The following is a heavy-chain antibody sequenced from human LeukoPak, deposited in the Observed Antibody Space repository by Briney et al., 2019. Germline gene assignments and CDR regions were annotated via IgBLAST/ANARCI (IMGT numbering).Heavy chain of an antibody. D-gene: IGHD3-22*01. J-gene: IGHJ4*02. CDR2: INPNSGGT. Sequence: ASVKVSCKASGYTFTGYYMHWVRQAPGQGLEWVGWINPNSGGTNYAQKFQGRVTMTRDTSISTAYMELSRLRSDDTAVYYCARGIYDSSGYFDYWGQGTLVTVSS. CDR1: GYTFTGYY. CDR3: ARGIYDSSGYFDY. V-gene: IGHV1-2*02.